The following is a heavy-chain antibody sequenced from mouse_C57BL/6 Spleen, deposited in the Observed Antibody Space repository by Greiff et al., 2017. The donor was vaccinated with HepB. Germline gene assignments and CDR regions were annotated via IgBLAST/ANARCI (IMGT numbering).Heavy chain of an antibody. V-gene: IGHV7-3*01. CDR3: ARYYYYGSSPYYAMDY. CDR1: GFTFTDYY. Sequence: DVMLVESGGGLVQPGGSLSLSCAASGFTFTDYYMSWVRQPPGKALEWLGFIRNKANGYTTEYSASVKGRFTISRDNSQSILYLQMNALRAEDSATYYCARYYYYGSSPYYAMDYWGQGTSVTVSS. CDR2: IRNKANGYTT. D-gene: IGHD1-1*01. J-gene: IGHJ4*01.